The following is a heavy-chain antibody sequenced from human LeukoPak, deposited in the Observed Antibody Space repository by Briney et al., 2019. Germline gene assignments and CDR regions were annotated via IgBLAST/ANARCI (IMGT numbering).Heavy chain of an antibody. Sequence: SGTLSLTCTVSGDSINSLDLWSWVRQPPGKGLEWIGYIYYSGSTNYNPSLKSRVTISVDTSKDQFSLKLSSVTAADTAVYYCARDRSIAAAGDLFDYWGQGTLVTVSS. D-gene: IGHD6-13*01. V-gene: IGHV4-59*11. CDR2: IYYSGST. CDR1: GDSINSLDL. J-gene: IGHJ4*02. CDR3: ARDRSIAAAGDLFDY.